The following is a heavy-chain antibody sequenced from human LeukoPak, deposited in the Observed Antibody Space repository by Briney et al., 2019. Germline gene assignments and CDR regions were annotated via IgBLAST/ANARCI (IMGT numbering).Heavy chain of an antibody. V-gene: IGHV4-34*01. J-gene: IGHJ2*01. Sequence: PSETLSLTCAVYGGSFSGYYWSWIRQPPGKGLEWIGEINHSGSTNYNPSLKSRVTISVDTSKNQFSLKLSSVTAADTAVYYCARIYYSSSYDYWYFDLWGRGTLVTVSS. D-gene: IGHD6-13*01. CDR1: GGSFSGYY. CDR3: ARIYYSSSYDYWYFDL. CDR2: INHSGST.